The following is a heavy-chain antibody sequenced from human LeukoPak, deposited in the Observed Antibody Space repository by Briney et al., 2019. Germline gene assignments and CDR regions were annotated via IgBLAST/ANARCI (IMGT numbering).Heavy chain of an antibody. CDR3: ARNRVDYYGSGYFDY. J-gene: IGHJ4*02. CDR2: ISSSSSYI. D-gene: IGHD3-10*01. V-gene: IGHV3-21*01. Sequence: GGSLRLSCAASGFTFSSYSMNWVRQAPGKGLEWVSSISSSSSYIYYADSVKGRFTISRDNAKNSLYLQMNSLRAEDTAVYYCARNRVDYYGSGYFDYWGQGTLVTVSS. CDR1: GFTFSSYS.